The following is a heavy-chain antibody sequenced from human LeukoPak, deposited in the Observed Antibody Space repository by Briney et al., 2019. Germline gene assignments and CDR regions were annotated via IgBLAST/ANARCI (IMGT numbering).Heavy chain of an antibody. CDR3: ARGDYGDYQPGPLPSDI. CDR2: INPNSGVT. D-gene: IGHD4-17*01. J-gene: IGHJ3*02. Sequence: GASVKVSCKASGYTFTGYYMHWVRQAPGQGLEWMGWINPNSGVTNYAQKFQGRVTITTDESTSTAYMELSSLRSEDTAVYYCARGDYGDYQPGPLPSDIWGQGTMVTVSS. CDR1: GYTFTGYY. V-gene: IGHV1-2*02.